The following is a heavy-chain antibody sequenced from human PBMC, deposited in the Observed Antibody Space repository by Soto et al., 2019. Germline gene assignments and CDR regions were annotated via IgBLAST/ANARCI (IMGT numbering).Heavy chain of an antibody. CDR2: IYYSGST. CDR3: ASARRITMVRGADWYFDL. CDR1: GGSISSYY. V-gene: IGHV4-59*12. J-gene: IGHJ2*01. Sequence: QVQLQESGPGLVKPSETLSLTCTVSGGSISSYYWSWIRQPPGKGLEWLGYIYYSGSTNYNPSVKRRVTRSVDTSKNQCSLQLRSVTAAGTAVYYCASARRITMVRGADWYFDLCGRGPLVTLSS. D-gene: IGHD3-10*01.